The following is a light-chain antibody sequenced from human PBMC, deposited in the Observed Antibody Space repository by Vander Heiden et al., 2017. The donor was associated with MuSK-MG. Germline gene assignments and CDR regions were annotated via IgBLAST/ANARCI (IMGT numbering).Light chain of an antibody. CDR1: QSVSSSY. V-gene: IGKV3-20*01. CDR3: QQYGSSPIT. CDR2: GTS. J-gene: IGKJ5*01. Sequence: DIVLTQSPGTLSLSQGERATLSCRASQSVSSSYLAWYQQKPGQAPRLLLSGTSSRATAIPDRFSGSGSGTDFTLTISRLEPEDFAVYYCQQYGSSPITFGQGTRLEMK.